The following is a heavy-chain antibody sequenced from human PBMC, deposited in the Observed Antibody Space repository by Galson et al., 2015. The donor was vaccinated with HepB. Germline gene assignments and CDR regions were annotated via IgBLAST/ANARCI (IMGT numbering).Heavy chain of an antibody. Sequence: SGAEVKKPGESLKISCKDSGYGFSNYWIAWVRQMPGKGLEWMGIIYPGDSDTRYSPSFQGQVTISADKSISTAYLQWSSLKASDTAIYYCARIGYCSSGSCYASGTFDYWGQGALVTVSS. D-gene: IGHD2-15*01. J-gene: IGHJ4*02. CDR2: IYPGDSDT. CDR1: GYGFSNYW. CDR3: ARIGYCSSGSCYASGTFDY. V-gene: IGHV5-51*01.